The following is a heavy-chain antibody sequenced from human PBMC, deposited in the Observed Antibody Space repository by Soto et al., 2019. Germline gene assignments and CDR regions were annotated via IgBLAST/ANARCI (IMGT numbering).Heavy chain of an antibody. CDR1: GFMFSSYW. Sequence: PGGSLRLSCAASGFMFSSYWMHWVRQAPGKGLVWVSRINGDGSGTNYADSVKGRFTISRDNAKNTLYLQMNSLRAEDAAVYYCARKKGNDYSYDYWGQGTLVTVSS. CDR2: INGDGSGT. J-gene: IGHJ4*02. D-gene: IGHD4-4*01. V-gene: IGHV3-74*01. CDR3: ARKKGNDYSYDY.